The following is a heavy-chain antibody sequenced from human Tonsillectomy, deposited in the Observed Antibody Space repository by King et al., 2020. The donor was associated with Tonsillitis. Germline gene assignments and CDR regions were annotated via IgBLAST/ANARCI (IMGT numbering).Heavy chain of an antibody. J-gene: IGHJ4*02. D-gene: IGHD1-14*01. V-gene: IGHV3-23*04. CDR1: GFPFSSYA. CDR2: ISGMGVYT. CDR3: AKGITYSDY. Sequence: VQRVESGGGLVQPWGSLRLSCAASGFPFSSYAMSWVLKAPGKGLDVVSEISGMGVYTYYADSVKGRFTISRDNSKNTLYLQMNSLRAEDTAVYYCAKGITYSDYWGQGTLVTVSS.